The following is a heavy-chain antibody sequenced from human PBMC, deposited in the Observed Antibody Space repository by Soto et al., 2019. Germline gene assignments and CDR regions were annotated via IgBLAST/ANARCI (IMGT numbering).Heavy chain of an antibody. CDR3: ARVKTGYSSGWYLDWFDP. CDR2: SIPIFGTA. J-gene: IGHJ5*02. D-gene: IGHD6-19*01. CDR1: GGTFSSYA. Sequence: QVQLVQSGAEVKKPGSSVKVSCKASGGTFSSYAISWVRQAPGQGLEWMGGSIPIFGTANYAQKFQGRVTITAEESTSTAYMELSSLRSEDTAVYYCARVKTGYSSGWYLDWFDPWGQGTLVTVSS. V-gene: IGHV1-69*01.